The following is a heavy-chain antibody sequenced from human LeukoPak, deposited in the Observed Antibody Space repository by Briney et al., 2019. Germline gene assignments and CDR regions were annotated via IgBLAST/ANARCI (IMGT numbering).Heavy chain of an antibody. V-gene: IGHV3-23*01. CDR1: GFSFGSSV. Sequence: GGSLRLSCAASGFSFGSSVMSWVRQAPGKGLEWVSAITADGGGTNHADPEKGRFTISRDNSKSTLYLQMNSLRAEDTAVYYCVKEDHYGDYVQIDHWGQGTLVTVSS. CDR2: ITADGGGT. D-gene: IGHD4-17*01. J-gene: IGHJ4*02. CDR3: VKEDHYGDYVQIDH.